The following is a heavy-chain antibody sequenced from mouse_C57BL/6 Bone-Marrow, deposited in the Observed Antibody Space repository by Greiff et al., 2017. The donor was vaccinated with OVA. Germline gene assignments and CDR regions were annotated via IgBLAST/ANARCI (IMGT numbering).Heavy chain of an antibody. J-gene: IGHJ2*01. CDR3: ARKKGTFFDY. Sequence: QVKLQQPGAELVMPGASVKLSCKASGYTFTSYWMHWVKQRPGKGLEWIGEIDTYDSNTNSHQKVKGKSTLTVDKSSITAYMQLSSLISEDSAFYYCARKKGTFFDYWGQGTTLTVSS. V-gene: IGHV1-69*01. CDR1: GYTFTSYW. CDR2: IDTYDSNT. D-gene: IGHD5-1*01.